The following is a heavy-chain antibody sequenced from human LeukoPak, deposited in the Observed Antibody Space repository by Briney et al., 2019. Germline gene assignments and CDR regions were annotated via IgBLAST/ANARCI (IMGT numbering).Heavy chain of an antibody. V-gene: IGHV4-39*01. Sequence: SETLSLTCTVSGGSISSSSYYWGWIRQPPGKGLEWIGSIYYSGSTYYNPSLKSRVTISVDTSKNQFSLKLSSVPAADTAVYYCARPYSSGWYGIFDYWGQGTLVTVSS. J-gene: IGHJ4*02. D-gene: IGHD6-19*01. CDR1: GGSISSSSYY. CDR3: ARPYSSGWYGIFDY. CDR2: IYYSGST.